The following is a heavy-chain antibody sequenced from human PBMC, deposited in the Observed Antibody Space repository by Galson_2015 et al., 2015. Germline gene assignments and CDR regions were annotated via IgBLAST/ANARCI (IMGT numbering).Heavy chain of an antibody. CDR2: IYDSGNT. J-gene: IGHJ4*02. V-gene: IGHV4-59*11. CDR3: ARSPQGARGPQGPQRGGWGDARLGFLPRRQAQPQQPLAYFDH. Sequence: SETLPLTCTVSGVSMSSHSWSWIRQSPGKGLEWIGYIYDSGNTNYSPSLKSRVTISGDMSTNQFSLRVHSVTAADTAIYYCARSPQGARGPQGPQRGGWGDARLGFLPRRQAQPQQPLAYFDHWGRG. D-gene: IGHD6-13*01. CDR1: GVSMSSHS.